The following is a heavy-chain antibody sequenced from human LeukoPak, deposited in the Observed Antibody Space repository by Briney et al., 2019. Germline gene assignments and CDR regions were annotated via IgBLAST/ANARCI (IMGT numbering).Heavy chain of an antibody. CDR3: ARVPPYYYDSSGSFDY. V-gene: IGHV4-34*01. D-gene: IGHD3-22*01. CDR1: GGSFSYYY. CDR2: TNHSGDT. J-gene: IGHJ4*02. Sequence: PSETLSLTCAVYGGSFSYYYCNWVRQPPGKGLEWIGETNHSGDTKYNPSLKSRVTISVDTSKNQFSLKLSSVTAADTAVYYCARVPPYYYDSSGSFDYWGQGTLVTVSS.